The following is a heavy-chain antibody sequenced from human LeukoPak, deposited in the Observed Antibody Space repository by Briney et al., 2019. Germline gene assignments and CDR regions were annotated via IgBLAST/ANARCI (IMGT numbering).Heavy chain of an antibody. CDR3: ARDRQWLVRYYFDY. V-gene: IGHV1-3*01. D-gene: IGHD6-19*01. CDR2: INAGNGNT. Sequence: AXVKVSCKASGYTFTSYAMHWVRQAPGQRLEWMGWINAGNGNTKYSQKFQGRVTITRDTSASTAYMELSSLRSEDTAVYYCARDRQWLVRYYFDYWGQGTLVTVSS. J-gene: IGHJ4*02. CDR1: GYTFTSYA.